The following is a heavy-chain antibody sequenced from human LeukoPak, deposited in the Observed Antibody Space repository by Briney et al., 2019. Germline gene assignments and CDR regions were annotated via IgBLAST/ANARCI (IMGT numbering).Heavy chain of an antibody. D-gene: IGHD3-10*01. Sequence: KPSETLSLTCSVSGDSISSHCWGWVRRPPGKGLECLGCIRYSGSTSYNPSLKSRVTISLDTSKTQFSLKLSSVTAADTAVYYYARVRGLGVVSPYFDYWGQGNLVTVSS. V-gene: IGHV4-59*08. J-gene: IGHJ4*02. CDR1: GDSISSHC. CDR3: ARVRGLGVVSPYFDY. CDR2: IRYSGST.